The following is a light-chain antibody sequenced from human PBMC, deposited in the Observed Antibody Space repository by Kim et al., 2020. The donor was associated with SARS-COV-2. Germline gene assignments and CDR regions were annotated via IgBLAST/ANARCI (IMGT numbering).Light chain of an antibody. J-gene: IGLJ2*01. CDR3: GTWDGSLSAAV. CDR2: DND. CDR1: SSNIGNNY. V-gene: IGLV1-51*01. Sequence: QSVLTQPPSVSAAPGQKVTISCSGSSSNIGNNYVSWYQQLPGTAPKLLIYDNDKRPSGIPDRFSGSKSGTSATLGITGLQPVDEADYYCGTWDGSLSAAVFGGGTQLTVL.